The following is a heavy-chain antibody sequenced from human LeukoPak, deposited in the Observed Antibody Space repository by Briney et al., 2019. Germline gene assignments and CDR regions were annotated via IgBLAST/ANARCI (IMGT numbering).Heavy chain of an antibody. CDR1: GGSISSGSYY. Sequence: SETLSLTCTVSGGSISSGSYYWSWIRQPAGKRLEWIGRIYTSGSTNYNPSLKSRVTISVDTSKNQFSLKLSSVTAADTAVYYCARDFEYSSSSTWGQGTLVTVSS. D-gene: IGHD6-6*01. V-gene: IGHV4-61*02. J-gene: IGHJ5*02. CDR2: IYTSGST. CDR3: ARDFEYSSSST.